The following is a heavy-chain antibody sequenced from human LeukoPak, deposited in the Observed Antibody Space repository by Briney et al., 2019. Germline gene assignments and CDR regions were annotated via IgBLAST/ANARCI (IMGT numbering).Heavy chain of an antibody. CDR2: INHSGST. V-gene: IGHV4-34*01. CDR1: GGSFSGYY. Sequence: SETLSLTCAVYGGSFSGYYWSWIRQPPGKGLEWIGEINHSGSTNYNPSLKSRVTISVDTSKNQFSLKLSSVTAADTAVYYRARVGGIRSHNWFDPWGQGTLVTVSS. CDR3: ARVGGIRSHNWFDP. D-gene: IGHD6-13*01. J-gene: IGHJ5*02.